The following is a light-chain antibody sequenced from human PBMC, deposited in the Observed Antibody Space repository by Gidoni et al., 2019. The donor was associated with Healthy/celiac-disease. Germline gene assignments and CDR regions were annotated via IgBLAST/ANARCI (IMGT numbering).Light chain of an antibody. CDR2: DVS. Sequence: QSALTQPASVSGSPGQSITISFTGTSSDVGGYNYVSWYQQQPVKAPNLMIYDVSNRPSVVSTRFSGSKSGNTASLTISGLHAEDEADYYCSSYTSSSTRVVFVGGTKLTVL. V-gene: IGLV2-14*03. CDR3: SSYTSSSTRVV. CDR1: SSDVGGYNY. J-gene: IGLJ2*01.